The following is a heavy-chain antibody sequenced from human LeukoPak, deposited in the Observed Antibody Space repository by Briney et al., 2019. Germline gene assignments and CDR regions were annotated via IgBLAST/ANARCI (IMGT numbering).Heavy chain of an antibody. CDR1: GYTFSSYA. CDR3: ARVNGGYWFDQ. D-gene: IGHD2-8*01. Sequence: GGSLRLSCEGSGYTFSSYAMHWVRQAPGKGLEYVAAISSDGRITYYANFVKGRFTISRDNSKNTLYLQMGSLRTEDMAVYFCARVNGGYWFDQWGQGTLVTVSS. CDR2: ISSDGRIT. V-gene: IGHV3-64*01. J-gene: IGHJ5*02.